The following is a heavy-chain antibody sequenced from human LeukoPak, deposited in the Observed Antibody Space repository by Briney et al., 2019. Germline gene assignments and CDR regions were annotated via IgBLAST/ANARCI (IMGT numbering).Heavy chain of an antibody. CDR1: GGSVSSNY. Sequence: SETLSLTCTVSGGSVSSNYWGWVRQPPGKGLEWIGYMYYRGNTNYNPSLKSRLTLSVDTSRNQFSLKLNSVTAADTAVYYCARGYGYYPYYFDYWGQGALVTVSS. V-gene: IGHV4-59*02. D-gene: IGHD3-3*01. CDR2: MYYRGNT. J-gene: IGHJ4*02. CDR3: ARGYGYYPYYFDY.